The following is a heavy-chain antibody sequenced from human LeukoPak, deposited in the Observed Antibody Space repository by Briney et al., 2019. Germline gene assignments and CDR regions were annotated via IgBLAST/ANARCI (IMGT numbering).Heavy chain of an antibody. J-gene: IGHJ4*02. Sequence: PSETLSLTCTVSGGSISSYYWSWIRQPAGKGLEWIGYIYSSGSTNFNPSLKSRVTISVDTSKNHFSLNLSSVTAADTAVYYCARWGSIAAARFDYWGQGTLVTVSS. V-gene: IGHV4-59*01. CDR3: ARWGSIAAARFDY. CDR2: IYSSGST. CDR1: GGSISSYY. D-gene: IGHD6-13*01.